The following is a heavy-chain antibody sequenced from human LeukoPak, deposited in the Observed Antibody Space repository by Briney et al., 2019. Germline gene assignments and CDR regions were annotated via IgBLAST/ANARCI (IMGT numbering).Heavy chain of an antibody. V-gene: IGHV5-51*01. CDR1: GYTFTSYW. J-gene: IGHJ4*02. CDR3: ARVRPGIAVAGPYYCDY. CDR2: IYPGDSGT. D-gene: IGHD6-19*01. Sequence: GESLKISCKGSGYTFTSYWIGWVRQMPGKGLEWMGMIYPGDSGTRYSPSFQGQVTISSDKSISTAYLQWRSLKASDTAMYYCARVRPGIAVAGPYYCDYWGQGTLVTVSS.